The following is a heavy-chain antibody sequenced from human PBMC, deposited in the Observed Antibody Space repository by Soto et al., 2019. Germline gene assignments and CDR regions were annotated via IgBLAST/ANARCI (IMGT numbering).Heavy chain of an antibody. J-gene: IGHJ5*02. CDR2: IKQDGSEK. CDR3: ARDVQYRVWNWFDP. CDR1: GFTFSSYW. V-gene: IGHV3-7*03. Sequence: EVQLVESGGGLVQPGGSLRLSCAASGFTFSSYWMSWVRQAPGKGLEWVANIKQDGSEKYYVDSVKGRFTISRDNAKNSLYLQMNSLRAEDTAVYYCARDVQYRVWNWFDPWGQGTLVTVSS. D-gene: IGHD1-1*01.